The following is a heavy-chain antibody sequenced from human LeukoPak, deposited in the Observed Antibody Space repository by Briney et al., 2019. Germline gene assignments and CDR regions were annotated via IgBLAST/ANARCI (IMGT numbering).Heavy chain of an antibody. J-gene: IGHJ4*02. V-gene: IGHV1-69*13. CDR3: ARGPNTAYSYGDYVFDY. CDR1: GGTFSSYA. CDR2: IIPIFGTA. Sequence: GASVKVSCKASGGTFSSYAISWVRQAPGKGLEWMGGIIPIFGTANYAQKFQGRVTITADESTSTAYMELSSLRSEDTAVYYCARGPNTAYSYGDYVFDYWGQGTLVTVSS. D-gene: IGHD4-17*01.